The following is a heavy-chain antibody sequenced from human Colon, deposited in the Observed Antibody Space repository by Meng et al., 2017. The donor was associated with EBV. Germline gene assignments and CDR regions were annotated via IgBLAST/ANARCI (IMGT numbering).Heavy chain of an antibody. CDR1: GESFNDYW. CDR3: ARAHPGDDIEGYYFDY. CDR2: INDSGRT. D-gene: IGHD4-17*01. J-gene: IGHJ4*02. V-gene: IGHV4-34*01. Sequence: QVQLKQWGAGLLRPSXTLXLTCGXYGESFNDYWWTWIRQPPGKGLEWIGEINDSGRTNYNPSLKSRVTISGDTSKKQFSLKLTSTTAADTATYFCARAHPGDDIEGYYFDYWGQGSMVTVSS.